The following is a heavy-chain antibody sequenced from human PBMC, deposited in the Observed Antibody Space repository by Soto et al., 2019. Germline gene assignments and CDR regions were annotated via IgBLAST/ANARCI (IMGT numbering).Heavy chain of an antibody. CDR2: ISYDGINE. CDR1: GFTFTSYA. V-gene: IGHV3-30-3*01. CDR3: AGDWLRLGELSLIGFFDY. J-gene: IGHJ4*02. Sequence: QVQLVESGGSVVQPGRSLRLSCEASGFTFTSYAMHWVRQAPGKGLEWVAVISYDGINEYYADSVKGRFTISRDNSKNPIFLQMKRLRGGGTAVYYGAGDWLRLGELSLIGFFDYWGQGTLVNVSS. D-gene: IGHD3-16*02.